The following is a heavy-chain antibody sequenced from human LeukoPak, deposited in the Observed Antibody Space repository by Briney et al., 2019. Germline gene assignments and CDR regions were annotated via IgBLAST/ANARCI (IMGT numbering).Heavy chain of an antibody. CDR2: IYYSGST. D-gene: IGHD3-3*01. CDR3: ARWDVRFLGPNWFDP. V-gene: IGHV4-39*01. J-gene: IGHJ5*02. Sequence: PSETLSLTCTVSGGSISSSSYHWGWIRQPPGKGLEWIGSIYYSGSTYYNPSLKSRVTISVDTSKNQFSLKLSSVTAADTAVYYCARWDVRFLGPNWFDPWGQGTLVTVSS. CDR1: GGSISSSSYH.